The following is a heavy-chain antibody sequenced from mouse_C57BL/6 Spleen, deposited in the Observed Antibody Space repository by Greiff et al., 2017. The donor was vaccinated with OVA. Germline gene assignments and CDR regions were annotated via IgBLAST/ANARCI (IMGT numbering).Heavy chain of an antibody. V-gene: IGHV1-52*01. Sequence: VQLQQPGAELVRPGSSVKLSCKASGYTFTSYWMHWVKQRPIQGLEWIGNIDPSDSETHYNQKFKDKATLTVDKSSSTAYMQLSSLPSEDSAVYYCARAYNSYYFDYWGQGTTLTVSS. CDR2: IDPSDSET. CDR1: GYTFTSYW. D-gene: IGHD1-3*01. J-gene: IGHJ2*01. CDR3: ARAYNSYYFDY.